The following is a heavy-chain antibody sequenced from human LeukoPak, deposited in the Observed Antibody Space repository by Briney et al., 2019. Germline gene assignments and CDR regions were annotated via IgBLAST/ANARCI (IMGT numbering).Heavy chain of an antibody. V-gene: IGHV3-48*03. D-gene: IGHD2/OR15-2a*01. J-gene: IGHJ4*02. CDR1: GFTFSSFE. CDR2: ISSSGTTI. CDR3: ARAQY. Sequence: GGSLRLSCAASGFTFSSFEMNWVRQAPGKGLEWASYISSSGTTIYYADSVKGRFTTSRDNAKNSLYLQMNSLRPEDTAVYYWARAQYWGQGALGTGSP.